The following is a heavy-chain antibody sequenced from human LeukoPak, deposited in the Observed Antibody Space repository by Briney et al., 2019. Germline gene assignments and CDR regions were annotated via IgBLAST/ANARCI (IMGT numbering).Heavy chain of an antibody. CDR3: ARGPREYDY. Sequence: ASVKVSCKASGYTFTGYYMHWVRQAPGQGLEWMGWMNPNSGNTGYAQKFQGRVTITRNTSISTAYMELSSLRSEDTAVYYCARGPREYDYWGQGTLVTVSS. D-gene: IGHD6-6*01. J-gene: IGHJ4*02. V-gene: IGHV1-8*03. CDR1: GYTFTGYY. CDR2: MNPNSGNT.